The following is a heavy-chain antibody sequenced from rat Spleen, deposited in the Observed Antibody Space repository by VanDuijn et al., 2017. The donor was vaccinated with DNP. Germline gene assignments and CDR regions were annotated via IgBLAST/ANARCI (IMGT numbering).Heavy chain of an antibody. Sequence: EVQLVESGGDPVQPGRSLTLSCVVSGFTFNKDWMTWVRQVPGKGLEWIASITTGGEITYYPDSVKGRFTIPRDHATNTLYLRLNSLRSEDTAIYYCASGFGWFAYWGQGTLVTVSS. V-gene: IGHV5-31*01. J-gene: IGHJ3*01. CDR2: ITTGGEIT. CDR1: GFTFNKDW. D-gene: IGHD4-1*01. CDR3: ASGFGWFAY.